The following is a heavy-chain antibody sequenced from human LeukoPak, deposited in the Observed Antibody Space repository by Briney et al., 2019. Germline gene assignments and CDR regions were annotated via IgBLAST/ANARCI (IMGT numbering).Heavy chain of an antibody. J-gene: IGHJ4*02. V-gene: IGHV4-61*03. CDR3: ARGSRGYSYG. Sequence: PSETLFLTCTVSGDSVSNGNYYWSWLRQPPGKALEWIGYIYYTGKTYYNPSLEGRVTILVDTSRNHFSVKLSSVTAADTAVYYCARGSRGYSYGWGQGTLVTVSS. D-gene: IGHD5-18*01. CDR1: GDSVSNGNYY. CDR2: IYYTGKT.